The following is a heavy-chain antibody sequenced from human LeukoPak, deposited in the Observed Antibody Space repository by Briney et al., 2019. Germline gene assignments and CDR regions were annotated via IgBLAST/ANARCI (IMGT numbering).Heavy chain of an antibody. CDR3: ARDRGFLEWLLPYYFEY. CDR2: ISSSSSYI. Sequence: PGGSLRLSCAASGFTFSSYSMNWVRQAPGKGLEWVSSISSSSSYIYYADSVKGRFTISRDNAKNSLYLQMNSLRAEDTAVYYCARDRGFLEWLLPYYFEYWGQGTLVTVSS. D-gene: IGHD3-3*01. J-gene: IGHJ4*02. CDR1: GFTFSSYS. V-gene: IGHV3-21*01.